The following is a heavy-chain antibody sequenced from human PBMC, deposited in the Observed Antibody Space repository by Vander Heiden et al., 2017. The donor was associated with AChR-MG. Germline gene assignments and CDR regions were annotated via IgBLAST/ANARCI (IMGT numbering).Heavy chain of an antibody. Sequence: QVQLVQSGAEGKKCGASVKVSCKAAGYTFTTYDINGVRQATGPGLEWMASMNPNSGNTGYAQKFKGKVTMSRNTSISTAYMELSSLRSEDTAVYSCARCDGYDFSSGYFTGYNWFDPWGQGTLVTVSS. CDR3: ARCDGYDFSSGYFTGYNWFDP. J-gene: IGHJ5*02. D-gene: IGHD3-3*01. CDR1: GYTFTTYD. V-gene: IGHV1-8*01. CDR2: MNPNSGNT.